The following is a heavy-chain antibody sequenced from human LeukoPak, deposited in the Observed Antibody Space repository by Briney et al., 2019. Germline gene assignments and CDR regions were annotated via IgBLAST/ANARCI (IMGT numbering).Heavy chain of an antibody. Sequence: SQTLSLTCTVSGGSISSGGYYWSWIRQPPGKGLEWIGYIYHSGSTYYNPSLKSRVTISVDRSKNQFSLKLSSVTAADTAVYYCARSPPAPSPEWFSLWGQGTLDTVSS. D-gene: IGHD3-3*01. CDR1: GGSISSGGYY. J-gene: IGHJ4*02. V-gene: IGHV4-30-2*01. CDR3: ARSPPAPSPEWFSL. CDR2: IYHSGST.